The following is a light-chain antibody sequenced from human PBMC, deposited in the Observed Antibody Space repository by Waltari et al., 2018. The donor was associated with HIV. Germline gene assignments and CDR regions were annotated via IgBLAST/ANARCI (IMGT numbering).Light chain of an antibody. CDR3: QQRRNWPKT. CDR1: QSVSSY. J-gene: IGKJ1*01. V-gene: IGKV3-11*01. Sequence: EIVLTQSPATLSLTPGERATLPCRASQSVSSYLAWYQQKPGQAPRLLIYDASNRATGIPARFSGSGSGTDFTLTISSLESEDCAVYYCQQRRNWPKTFGQGTKVEIK. CDR2: DAS.